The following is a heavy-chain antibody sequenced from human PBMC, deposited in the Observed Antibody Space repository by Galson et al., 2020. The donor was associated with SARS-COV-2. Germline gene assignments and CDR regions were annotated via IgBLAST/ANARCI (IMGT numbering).Heavy chain of an antibody. V-gene: IGHV4-31*03. D-gene: IGHD5-18*01. J-gene: IGHJ4*02. CDR1: GGSISSGGYY. Sequence: SQTLSLTCTVSGGSISSGGYYWSWIRQHPGKGLEWIGYIYYSGSTYYNPSLKSRVTMSTDTSKNQFSLKLSSVTAADTAVYYCARGRRRGYSYGYGPYFDYWGQGTLVTVSS. CDR3: ARGRRRGYSYGYGPYFDY. CDR2: IYYSGST.